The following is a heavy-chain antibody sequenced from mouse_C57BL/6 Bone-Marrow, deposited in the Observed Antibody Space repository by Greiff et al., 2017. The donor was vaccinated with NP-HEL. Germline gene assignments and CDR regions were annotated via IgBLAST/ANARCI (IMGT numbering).Heavy chain of an antibody. CDR2: FDPENGDT. CDR3: TPYYYAMDY. CDR1: GFNIKDDY. Sequence: EVQLQQSGAELVRPGASVKLSCTASGFNIKDDYMHWVKQRPEQGLEWIGWFDPENGDTEYASKFQGKATITADTSSNPAYLQLSSLTSEDTAVYYCTPYYYAMDYWGQGTSVTVSS. V-gene: IGHV14-4*01. J-gene: IGHJ4*01.